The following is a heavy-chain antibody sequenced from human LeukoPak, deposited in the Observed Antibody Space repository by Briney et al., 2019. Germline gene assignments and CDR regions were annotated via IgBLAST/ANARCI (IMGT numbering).Heavy chain of an antibody. Sequence: SGGSLRLSCAASGFTFSSSAMSWVRQAPGKGLEWVSSITDSGDGTYYADSVKGRFTISRDNSKNTLYLQMNSLRAEDTAVYYCAKAGIVGATRKYYFDYWGQGTLVTVSS. V-gene: IGHV3-23*01. J-gene: IGHJ4*02. CDR3: AKAGIVGATRKYYFDY. D-gene: IGHD1-26*01. CDR2: ITDSGDGT. CDR1: GFTFSSSA.